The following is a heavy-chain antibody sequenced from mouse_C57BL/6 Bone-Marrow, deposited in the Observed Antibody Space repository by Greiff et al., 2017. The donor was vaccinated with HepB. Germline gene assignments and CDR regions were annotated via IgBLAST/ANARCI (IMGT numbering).Heavy chain of an antibody. CDR3: ASFPYCSRWDFDY. D-gene: IGHD1-1*01. J-gene: IGHJ2*01. CDR2: IYPGDGDT. Sequence: VQLQESGAELVKPGASVKISCKASGYAFSSYWMNWVKQRPGKGLEWIGQIYPGDGDTNYNGKFKGKATLTADKSSSTAYMQLSSLTSEDSTVYFCASFPYCSRWDFDYWGQGTTLTVSS. CDR1: GYAFSSYW. V-gene: IGHV1-80*01.